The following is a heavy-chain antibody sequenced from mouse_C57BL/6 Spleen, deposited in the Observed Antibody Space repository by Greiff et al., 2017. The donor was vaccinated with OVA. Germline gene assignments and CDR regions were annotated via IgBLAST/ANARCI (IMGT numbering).Heavy chain of an antibody. CDR1: GFTFSSYG. Sequence: EVKLMESGGDLVKPGGSLKLSCAASGFTFSSYGMSWVRQTPDKRLEWVATISSGGSYTYYPDSVKGRFTISRDNAKNTLYLQMSSLKSEDTAMYYCARHGGTTVDWYFDVWGTGTTVTVSS. J-gene: IGHJ1*03. CDR3: ARHGGTTVDWYFDV. CDR2: ISSGGSYT. V-gene: IGHV5-6*01. D-gene: IGHD1-1*01.